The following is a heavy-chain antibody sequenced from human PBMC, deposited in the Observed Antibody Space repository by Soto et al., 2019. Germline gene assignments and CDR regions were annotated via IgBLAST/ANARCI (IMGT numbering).Heavy chain of an antibody. D-gene: IGHD6-19*01. CDR3: AKVGYSSGWYVPYYFDY. V-gene: IGHV3-30*18. Sequence: QVQLVESGGGVVQPGRSLSLSCAASGFTFSSYGMHWVRQAPGKGLEWVAVISYDGSNKYYADSVKGRFTISRDNSKNSLYLQMNSLRAEDTAVYYCAKVGYSSGWYVPYYFDYWGQGTLVTVSS. CDR2: ISYDGSNK. CDR1: GFTFSSYG. J-gene: IGHJ4*02.